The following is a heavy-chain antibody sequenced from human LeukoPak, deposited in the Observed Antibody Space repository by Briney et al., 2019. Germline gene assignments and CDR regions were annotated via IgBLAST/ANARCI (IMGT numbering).Heavy chain of an antibody. V-gene: IGHV3-11*04. J-gene: IGHJ6*03. Sequence: GGSLRLSCAASGFTFNDYYMSWIRQAPGKGLEWVSYISSSGSTIYYADSVKGRFTISRDNAKNSLYLQMNSLRAEDTAVYYCARRADDSYTAMVTRYDYYYYMDVWGKGTTVTVSS. CDR1: GFTFNDYY. CDR3: ARRADDSYTAMVTRYDYYYYMDV. CDR2: ISSSGSTI. D-gene: IGHD5-18*01.